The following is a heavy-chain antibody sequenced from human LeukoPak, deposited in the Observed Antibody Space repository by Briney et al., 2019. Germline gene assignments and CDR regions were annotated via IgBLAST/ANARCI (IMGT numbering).Heavy chain of an antibody. J-gene: IGHJ4*02. Sequence: PGGSLRLSCVASGFNVSSNSMTWVGQAPGKGLEWVSIIYRGGGTNYADSVKGRFTVSGDNSKNTLYLRMSSLRVEDTAVYYCATGEYWGQGTLVTVSS. CDR3: ATGEY. CDR2: IYRGGGT. CDR1: GFNVSSNS. V-gene: IGHV3-66*01.